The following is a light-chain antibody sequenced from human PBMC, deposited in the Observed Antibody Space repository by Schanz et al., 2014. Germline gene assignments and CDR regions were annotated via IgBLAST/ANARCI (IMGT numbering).Light chain of an antibody. CDR1: QNVGTY. J-gene: IGKJ3*01. Sequence: EIVLTQSPVTLSLSPGERATLSCRASQNVGTYLAWYQQKPGQAPRLLIYDASNRATGIPARFSGSGSGTDFTLTISSLEPEDFAVYYCHQYGTSPFTFGPGTTVDIK. CDR3: HQYGTSPFT. CDR2: DAS. V-gene: IGKV3-11*01.